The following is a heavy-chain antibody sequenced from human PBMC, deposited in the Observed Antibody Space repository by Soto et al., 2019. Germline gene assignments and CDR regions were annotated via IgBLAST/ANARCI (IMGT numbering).Heavy chain of an antibody. V-gene: IGHV3-13*01. D-gene: IGHD2-15*01. CDR1: GFTFSGFD. J-gene: IGHJ4*02. CDR2: IGTAGDT. CDR3: ARGQEVGAHFFDS. Sequence: GGSLRLSCEASGFTFSGFDMHWVRQPTGKGLEWASTIGTAGDTYYAVSVKGRFTISRDNAKNSLSLQMNSLRAGDTAVYFCARGQEVGAHFFDSWGQGTQVTVSS.